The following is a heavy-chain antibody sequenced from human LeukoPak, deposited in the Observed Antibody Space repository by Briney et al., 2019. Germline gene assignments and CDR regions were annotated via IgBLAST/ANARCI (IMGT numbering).Heavy chain of an antibody. Sequence: SQTLSLTCTVSGGSISSGGYYWSWIRQHPGKGLEWIGYIYYSGSTYYNPSLKSRVTISVDTSKNQFSLKLSSVTAVDTAVYYCARAGCSSTSCKNYYYYYMDVWGKGTTVTVSS. V-gene: IGHV4-31*03. J-gene: IGHJ6*03. D-gene: IGHD2-2*01. CDR2: IYYSGST. CDR3: ARAGCSSTSCKNYYYYYMDV. CDR1: GGSISSGGYY.